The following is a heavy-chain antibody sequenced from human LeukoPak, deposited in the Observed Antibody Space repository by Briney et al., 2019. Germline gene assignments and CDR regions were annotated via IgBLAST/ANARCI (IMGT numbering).Heavy chain of an antibody. CDR2: INAYNGNT. CDR1: GYTFTSYG. CDR3: ARGVDIVATSDAFDI. D-gene: IGHD5-12*01. J-gene: IGHJ3*02. Sequence: ASVKVSCKASGYTFTSYGVSWVRQAPGQGLEWMGWINAYNGNTNYAQKLQGRVTMPTDTSTSTAYMELRSLRSDDTAVYYCARGVDIVATSDAFDIWGQGTMVTVSS. V-gene: IGHV1-18*04.